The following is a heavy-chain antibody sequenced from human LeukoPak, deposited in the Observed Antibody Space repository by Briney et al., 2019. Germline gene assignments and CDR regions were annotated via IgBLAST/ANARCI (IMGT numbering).Heavy chain of an antibody. D-gene: IGHD6-13*01. Sequence: GGSLRLSCAASGFTFSSYEMNWVRQAPGKGLEWVSYISSSGSTIYYADSVKGRFTISRDNAKNSLYLQMNSLRAEDTAVYYCISVAAAGTGAFSRFRRAGQFDYWGQGTLVTVSS. V-gene: IGHV3-48*03. CDR2: ISSSGSTI. J-gene: IGHJ4*02. CDR1: GFTFSSYE. CDR3: ISVAAAGTGAFSRFRRAGQFDY.